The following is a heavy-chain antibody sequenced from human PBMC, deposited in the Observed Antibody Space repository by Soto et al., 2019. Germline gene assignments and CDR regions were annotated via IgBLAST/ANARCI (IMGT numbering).Heavy chain of an antibody. J-gene: IGHJ4*02. Sequence: GESLKISCKCSVYNFAGYWIAWLRQMPGKGLELMGIIYPSDSDTRYRPSFQGQVTISADKSISSAYLQWSSLRASDTAMYYCARGGASTRTFDYWGQGTPVTVS. V-gene: IGHV5-51*01. CDR1: VYNFAGYW. CDR3: ARGGASTRTFDY. CDR2: IYPSDSDT. D-gene: IGHD1-1*01.